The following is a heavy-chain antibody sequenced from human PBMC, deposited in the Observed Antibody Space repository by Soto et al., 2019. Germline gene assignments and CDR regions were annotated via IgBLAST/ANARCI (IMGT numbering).Heavy chain of an antibody. D-gene: IGHD6-19*01. CDR2: ISAYNGNT. J-gene: IGHJ4*02. CDR1: GYTFTSYG. CDR3: ARGRIPSGWYADY. V-gene: IGHV1-18*01. Sequence: QVQLVQSGAEVKKPGASVKVSCKASGYTFTSYGISCVRQAPGQGLEWMGWISAYNGNTNYAQKLQGSVTMTTDTSTRPAYMELRSLRSEDTAVYYCARGRIPSGWYADYWGQGTLVTVSS.